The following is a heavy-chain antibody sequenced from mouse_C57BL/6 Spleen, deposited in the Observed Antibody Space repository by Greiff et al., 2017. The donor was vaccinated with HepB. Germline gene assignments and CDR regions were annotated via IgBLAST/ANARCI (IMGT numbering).Heavy chain of an antibody. Sequence: QVQLQQPGAELVKPGASVKMSCKASGYTFTSYWITWVKQRPGQGLEWIGNIDPSDSETHYNQKFKDKATLTVDKSSSTAYMQLSSLTSEDSAVYYCARKGTGYAMDYWGQGTSVTVSS. J-gene: IGHJ4*01. CDR2: IDPSDSET. V-gene: IGHV1-61*01. D-gene: IGHD3-3*01. CDR1: GYTFTSYW. CDR3: ARKGTGYAMDY.